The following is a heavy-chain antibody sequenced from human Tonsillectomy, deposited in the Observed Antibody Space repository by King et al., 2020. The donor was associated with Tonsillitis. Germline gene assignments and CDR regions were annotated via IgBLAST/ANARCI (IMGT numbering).Heavy chain of an antibody. Sequence: VQLVESGGGLIQPGGSLRLSCAASGFTVSGDFMSWVRQAPGKGLEWVSLSKNDGTTYYADSVKGRFTISRDTSKNTVYLQMNSLRAEDTDVYYCARHLWPGESPFDYWGQGTLVTVSS. CDR1: GFTVSGDF. CDR3: ARHLWPGESPFDY. J-gene: IGHJ4*02. CDR2: SKNDGTT. V-gene: IGHV3-53*01. D-gene: IGHD3-10*01.